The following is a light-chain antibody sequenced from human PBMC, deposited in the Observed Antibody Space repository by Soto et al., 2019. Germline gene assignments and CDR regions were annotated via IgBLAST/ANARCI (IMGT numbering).Light chain of an antibody. J-gene: IGLJ3*02. V-gene: IGLV2-8*01. CDR1: SSDVGGYNY. CDR3: SSFAGSNNFGV. CDR2: DVT. Sequence: QSALTQPPSASGSPGQSVTISCTGTSSDVGGYNYVSWYQHHPGKAPKLMIYDVTERPSGVPDRVSGSKSGNTASLTVSGLQAEDEADYYCSSFAGSNNFGVFGGGTKLTVL.